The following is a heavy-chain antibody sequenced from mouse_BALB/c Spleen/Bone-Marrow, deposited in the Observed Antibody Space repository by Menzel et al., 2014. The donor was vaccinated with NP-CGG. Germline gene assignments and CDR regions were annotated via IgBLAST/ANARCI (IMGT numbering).Heavy chain of an antibody. Sequence: QVQLQQSGAELVRPGASVKLSCRASDYSFTSYWVNWVEQRPGQGLEWIGMIHPSDSETRLNQKFKDKATLTVDKSSSTAYMQLSSPTSEDSAVYYCARGGYDGWYFDVWGAGTTVTVSS. D-gene: IGHD2-2*01. J-gene: IGHJ1*01. CDR3: ARGGYDGWYFDV. CDR1: DYSFTSYW. V-gene: IGHV1-74*01. CDR2: IHPSDSET.